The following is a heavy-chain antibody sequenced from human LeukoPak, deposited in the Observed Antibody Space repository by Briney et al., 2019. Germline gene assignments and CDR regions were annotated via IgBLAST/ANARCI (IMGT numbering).Heavy chain of an antibody. CDR2: IYTSGST. J-gene: IGHJ6*02. D-gene: IGHD3-3*01. Sequence: KPSETLSLTCTVSGGSISSYYWSWIRQPAGKGLEWIGRIYTSGSTNYNPSLKSRVTISVDTSKNQFSLKLSSVTAADTAVYYCARGGLLRFLEWPRYYYYGMDVWGQGTTVTVSS. CDR1: GGSISSYY. CDR3: ARGGLLRFLEWPRYYYYGMDV. V-gene: IGHV4-4*07.